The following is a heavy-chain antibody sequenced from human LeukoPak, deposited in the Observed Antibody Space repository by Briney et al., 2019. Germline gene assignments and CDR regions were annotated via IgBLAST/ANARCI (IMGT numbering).Heavy chain of an antibody. CDR1: GGSFSGYY. V-gene: IGHV4-34*01. CDR2: INHSGST. Sequence: SETLSLTCAVYGGSFSGYYWSWIRQPPGKGLEWIGEINHSGSTNYNPSLKSRVTISVDTSKNQFSLKLSSVTAADTAVYYCARGGYNRNDHNDYWGQGTLVTVSS. D-gene: IGHD1-20*01. J-gene: IGHJ4*02. CDR3: ARGGYNRNDHNDY.